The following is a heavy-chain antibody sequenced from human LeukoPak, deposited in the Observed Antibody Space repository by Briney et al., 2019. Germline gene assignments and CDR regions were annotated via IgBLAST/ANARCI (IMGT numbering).Heavy chain of an antibody. V-gene: IGHV3-15*01. Sequence: GGSLRLSCAASGFTFSSYAMSWVRQAPGKGLEWVGRIKSKTDGGTTDYAAPVKGRFTISRDDSKNTLYLQMNSLKTEDTAVYYCTTFEWYYDFWSGYPYFDYWGQGTLVTVSS. CDR2: IKSKTDGGTT. CDR3: TTFEWYYDFWSGYPYFDY. D-gene: IGHD3-3*01. J-gene: IGHJ4*02. CDR1: GFTFSSYA.